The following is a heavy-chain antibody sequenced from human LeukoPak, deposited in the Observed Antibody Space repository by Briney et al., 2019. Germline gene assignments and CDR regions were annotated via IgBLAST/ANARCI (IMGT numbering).Heavy chain of an antibody. CDR3: ARGGGEVPAAIETSYFYYYYYYMDV. CDR1: GGTFSSYA. V-gene: IGHV1-69*01. J-gene: IGHJ6*03. Sequence: SVKVSCKASGGTFSSYAISWVRQAPGQGLEWMGGIIPIFGTANYAQKFQGRVTITADESTSTAYMELSSLRSEGTAVYYCARGGGEVPAAIETSYFYYYYYYMDVWGKGTTVTVSS. D-gene: IGHD2-2*01. CDR2: IIPIFGTA.